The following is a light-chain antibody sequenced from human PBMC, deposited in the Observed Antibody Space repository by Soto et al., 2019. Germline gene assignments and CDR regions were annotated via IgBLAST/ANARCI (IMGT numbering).Light chain of an antibody. J-gene: IGKJ1*01. V-gene: IGKV1-5*03. Sequence: DIQMTQSPSTLSASVGDRVTITCRASQSISSWLAWYQQKPGKAPKLLIYKASSLESGVPSRFSGNGSGTDFTLTISSLQPEDFATYYCQQTYSTPPTFGQGTKVDIK. CDR1: QSISSW. CDR2: KAS. CDR3: QQTYSTPPT.